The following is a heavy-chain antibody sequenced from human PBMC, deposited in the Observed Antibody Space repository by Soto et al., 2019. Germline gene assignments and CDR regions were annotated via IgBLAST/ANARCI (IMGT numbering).Heavy chain of an antibody. D-gene: IGHD2-21*02. V-gene: IGHV3-30*03. CDR2: ISYDGSNK. Sequence: GGSLRLSCAASGFTFSSYGMHWVRQAPGKGLELVAVISYDGSNKYYADSVKGRFTISRDNSKNTLYLQMNSLKTEDTAIYYCNRRAGGDWGVYWGQGSLVTVSS. CDR3: NRRAGGDWGVY. CDR1: GFTFSSYG. J-gene: IGHJ4*02.